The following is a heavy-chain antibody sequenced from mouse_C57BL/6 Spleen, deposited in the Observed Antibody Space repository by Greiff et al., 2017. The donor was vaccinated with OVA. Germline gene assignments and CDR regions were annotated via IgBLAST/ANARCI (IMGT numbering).Heavy chain of an antibody. D-gene: IGHD2-4*01. CDR1: GYTFTSYW. J-gene: IGHJ4*01. V-gene: IGHV1-52*01. Sequence: VQLQQPGAELVRPGSSVKLSCKASGYTFTSYWMHWVKQRPIQGLEWIGNIDPSDSETHYNQKFKDKATLTVDKSSSTAYMQLSSLTSEDSAVYYCARGAWDYDVGYYAMDYWGQGTSVTVSS. CDR2: IDPSDSET. CDR3: ARGAWDYDVGYYAMDY.